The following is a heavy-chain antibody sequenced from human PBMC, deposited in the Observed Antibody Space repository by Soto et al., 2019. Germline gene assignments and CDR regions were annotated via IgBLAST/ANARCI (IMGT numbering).Heavy chain of an antibody. Sequence: EVQLLESGGGLVQPGGSLRLSCAASGFTFSSYAMSWVRQAPGKGLEWVSAISGSGGSTYYADSVKGRFTISRDNSRNTLYLQMNSLRAEDTAVYYCAKGGLEQWLIFDYWGQGALVTVSS. J-gene: IGHJ4*02. CDR1: GFTFSSYA. V-gene: IGHV3-23*01. CDR3: AKGGLEQWLIFDY. CDR2: ISGSGGST. D-gene: IGHD6-19*01.